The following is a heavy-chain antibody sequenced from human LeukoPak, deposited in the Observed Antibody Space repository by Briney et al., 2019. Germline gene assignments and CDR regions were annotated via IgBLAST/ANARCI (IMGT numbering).Heavy chain of an antibody. CDR1: GFTFRNYV. Sequence: PGGSLRLSCAASGFTFRNYVIHWVRQAPGKGLEWVAVISYDGSNKYYADSVKGRFTISRDNSKNTLYLQMNSLRAEDTAVYYCAKSIQLAYYFDYWGQGTLVTVSS. D-gene: IGHD5-24*01. V-gene: IGHV3-30*18. CDR2: ISYDGSNK. J-gene: IGHJ4*02. CDR3: AKSIQLAYYFDY.